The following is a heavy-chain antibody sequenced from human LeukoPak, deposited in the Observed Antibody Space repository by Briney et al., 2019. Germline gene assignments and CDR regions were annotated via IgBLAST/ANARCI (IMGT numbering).Heavy chain of an antibody. Sequence: PSETLSLTCTVSGGSISSYYWSWIRQPPGKGLEWIGEINHSGSTNYNPSLKSRVTISVDTSKNQFSLKLSSVTAADTAVYYCARGYGYRYYYMDVWGKGTTVTVS. CDR1: GGSISSYY. CDR3: ARGYGYRYYYMDV. CDR2: INHSGST. J-gene: IGHJ6*03. D-gene: IGHD5-18*01. V-gene: IGHV4-34*01.